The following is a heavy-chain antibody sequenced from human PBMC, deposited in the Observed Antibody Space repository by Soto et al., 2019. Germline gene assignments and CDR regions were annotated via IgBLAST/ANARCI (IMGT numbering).Heavy chain of an antibody. Sequence: EVRLVESGGGLVQPGGSLRLSCAASGFTFSNYHMNWVRQAPGKGLEWISYISNSGTIYYADSVKDRFSISRDDAKNSLYLQMNSLRDEDTAVYYCARDGEGGGWRHVYWGQGTLVTVSS. J-gene: IGHJ4*02. CDR2: ISNSGTI. D-gene: IGHD3-10*01. V-gene: IGHV3-48*02. CDR3: ARDGEGGGWRHVY. CDR1: GFTFSNYH.